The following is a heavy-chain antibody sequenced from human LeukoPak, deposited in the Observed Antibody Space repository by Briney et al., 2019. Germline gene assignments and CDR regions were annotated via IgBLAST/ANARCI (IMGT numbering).Heavy chain of an antibody. J-gene: IGHJ4*02. CDR1: GVPFSNYH. CDR3: TRAVAGHPD. V-gene: IGHV4-34*01. Sequence: PSETLSLTCGVSGVPFSNYHWSWVRQSPRQGLEWIGEINHSGYTNYNPSLKSRVTMSIDTSKNQFSLKLTSVTAADAGVYYCTRAVAGHPDWGQGTLVTVSS. D-gene: IGHD6-19*01. CDR2: INHSGYT.